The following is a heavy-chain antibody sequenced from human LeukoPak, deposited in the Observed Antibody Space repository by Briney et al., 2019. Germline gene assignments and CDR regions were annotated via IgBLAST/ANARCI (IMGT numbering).Heavy chain of an antibody. CDR3: AREPQTANWFDP. CDR2: IYYSGTT. CDR1: GGSISSHY. J-gene: IGHJ5*02. Sequence: SETLSLTCTVSGGSISSHYWSWIRQPPGKGLEWIGYIYYSGTTNYNPSLKSRVTISVDTSKNQFSLKLSSVTAADTAVYYCAREPQTANWFDPWGQGTLVTVSS. V-gene: IGHV4-59*11. D-gene: IGHD5-18*01.